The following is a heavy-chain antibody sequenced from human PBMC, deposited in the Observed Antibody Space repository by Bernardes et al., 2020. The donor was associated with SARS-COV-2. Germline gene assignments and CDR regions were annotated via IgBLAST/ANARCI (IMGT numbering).Heavy chain of an antibody. V-gene: IGHV4-34*01. Sequence: SDTLSLTCAVYGGSFRSHYWAWIRQPPGRGLAWVGEINHSGSSTYNPSLKSRVTLSVDTSKMQFSLKLTSVNAADMAVYYCARGASFGFLSAYSFGRGGPFDPWGQGVLVTVAS. CDR2: INHSGSS. D-gene: IGHD3-3*01. J-gene: IGHJ5*02. CDR3: ARGASFGFLSAYSFGRGGPFDP. CDR1: GGSFRSHY.